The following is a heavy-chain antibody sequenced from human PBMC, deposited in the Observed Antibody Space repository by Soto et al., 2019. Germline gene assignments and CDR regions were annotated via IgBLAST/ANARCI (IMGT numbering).Heavy chain of an antibody. J-gene: IGHJ5*02. Sequence: SVKVSCKTSGGTFTSHTITWVRQAPGQGLEWMGRIIPILGITNYAQKFQGRVTITADIFTNTAYMELSSLRYEDTAVYYCARSGYCGTTTCFRPADRWGQGTLVTVSS. CDR1: GGTFTSHT. CDR3: ARSGYCGTTTCFRPADR. CDR2: IIPILGIT. V-gene: IGHV1-69*02. D-gene: IGHD2-2*01.